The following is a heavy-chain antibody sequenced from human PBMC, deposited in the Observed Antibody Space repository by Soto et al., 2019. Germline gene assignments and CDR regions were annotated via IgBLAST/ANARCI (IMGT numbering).Heavy chain of an antibody. J-gene: IGHJ4*02. V-gene: IGHV3-30*18. CDR2: ISYDGSNE. CDR3: AEDSYYHDRTGYYIFDY. D-gene: IGHD3-22*01. Sequence: PGGSLRLSCAASGLTFSSYGMHWVRQAPGKGLEWVAHISYDGSNEHYVGSVKGRFTISRDNSKNTLYLQMTSLRAEDTAVYYCAEDSYYHDRTGYYIFDYWRQGTLVTVSS. CDR1: GLTFSSYG.